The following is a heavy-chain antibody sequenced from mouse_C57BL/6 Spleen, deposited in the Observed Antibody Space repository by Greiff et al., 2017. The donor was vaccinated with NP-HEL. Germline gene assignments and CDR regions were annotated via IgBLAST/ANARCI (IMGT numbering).Heavy chain of an antibody. CDR3: ARSPYCYGSSYWYFDV. V-gene: IGHV1-75*01. CDR2: IFPGSGST. D-gene: IGHD1-1*01. Sequence: VQLQQSGPELVKPGASVKISFKASGYTFTDYYINWVKQRPGQGLEWIGWIFPGSGSTYYNEKFKGKATLTVDKSSSTAYMLLSSLTSEDSAVYFCARSPYCYGSSYWYFDVWGTGTTVTVSS. CDR1: GYTFTDYY. J-gene: IGHJ1*03.